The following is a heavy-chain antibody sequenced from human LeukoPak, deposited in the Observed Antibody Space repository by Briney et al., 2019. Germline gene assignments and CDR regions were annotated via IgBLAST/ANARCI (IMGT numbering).Heavy chain of an antibody. CDR3: ARIDAEVTSTATNTLFYMDV. J-gene: IGHJ6*04. CDR2: INHSGST. CDR1: GGSISTRNYY. D-gene: IGHD1-7*01. V-gene: IGHV4-39*07. Sequence: SETLSLTCTVSGGSISTRNYYWGWIRQPPGKGLEWIGEINHSGSTDYNPSLKSRVTISVDTSKNQFSLRLSSVTAADTAVYYCARIDAEVTSTATNTLFYMDVWGKGTTVTVSS.